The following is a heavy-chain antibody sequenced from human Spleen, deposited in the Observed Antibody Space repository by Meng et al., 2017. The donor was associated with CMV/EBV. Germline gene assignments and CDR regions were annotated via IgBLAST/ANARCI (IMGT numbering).Heavy chain of an antibody. CDR3: ATALAAAAT. CDR1: GYAFTDYF. J-gene: IGHJ4*02. V-gene: IGHV1-69-2*01. D-gene: IGHD6-13*01. CDR2: VDPEVSEI. Sequence: ISCKVSGYAFTDYFMHWVQQAPGKGLEWMGLVDPEVSEIVYAERFQGRVTITADASTDTAYMELTSLRFEDTAVYYCATALAAAATWGQGTLVTVSS.